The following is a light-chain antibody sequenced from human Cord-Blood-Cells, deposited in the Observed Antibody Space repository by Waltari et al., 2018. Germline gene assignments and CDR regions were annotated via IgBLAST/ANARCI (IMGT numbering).Light chain of an antibody. J-gene: IGLJ3*02. CDR2: EGS. V-gene: IGLV2-23*01. CDR1: SGGFGSYNL. Sequence: QSALTQPASVSGSPGQSITISCTGTSGGFGSYNLFSCSQQHPGKAPKLMIYEGSKRPSGVSNRFSGSKSGNTASLTISGLQAEDEADYYCCSYAGSRVFGGGTKLTVL. CDR3: CSYAGSRV.